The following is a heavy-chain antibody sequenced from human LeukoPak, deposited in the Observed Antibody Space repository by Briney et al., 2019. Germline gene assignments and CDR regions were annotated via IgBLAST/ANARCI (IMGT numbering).Heavy chain of an antibody. CDR2: INPNSGGT. D-gene: IGHD1-1*01. V-gene: IGHV1-2*02. CDR1: GYTFTDCF. J-gene: IGHJ4*02. CDR3: ARGRWKQAFDY. Sequence: ASVKVSCKASGYTFTDCFIHWVRQAPGQGLEWMGWINPNSGGTHYAQKFQGRVTVTRDTSITTAHMELTGLRSDDSAFYFCARGRWKQAFDYWGQGTLVTVSS.